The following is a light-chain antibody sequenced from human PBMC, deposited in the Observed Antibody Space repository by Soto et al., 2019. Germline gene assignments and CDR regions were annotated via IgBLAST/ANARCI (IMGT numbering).Light chain of an antibody. CDR1: QSIGSSF. CDR2: ETS. Sequence: ELVLTQSPGTLSLSPGERATLSCRASQSIGSSFLGWYQQKPGQAPRLLIFETSSRATGAPDRFSGSGSGTDFTLTINRLEPEDVAVYYWQQYGNSPRTFGQGTKVEIK. V-gene: IGKV3-20*01. CDR3: QQYGNSPRT. J-gene: IGKJ1*01.